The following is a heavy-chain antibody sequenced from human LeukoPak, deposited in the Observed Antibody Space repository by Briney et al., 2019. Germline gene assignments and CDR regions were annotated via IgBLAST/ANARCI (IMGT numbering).Heavy chain of an antibody. V-gene: IGHV4-28*01. CDR1: GYSISSSNW. CDR2: IYYSGST. D-gene: IGHD5-18*01. J-gene: IGHJ6*03. CDR3: ARHIVDTAMVLTPYYYYYMDV. Sequence: SETLSLTCAVSGYSISSSNWWGWIRQPPGKGLEWIGYIYYSGSTYYNPSLKSRVTISVDTSKNQFSLKLSSVTAADTAVYYCARHIVDTAMVLTPYYYYYMDVWGKGTTVTVSS.